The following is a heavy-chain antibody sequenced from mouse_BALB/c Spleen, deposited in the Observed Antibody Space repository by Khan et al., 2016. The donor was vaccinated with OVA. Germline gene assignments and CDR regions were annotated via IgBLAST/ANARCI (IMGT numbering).Heavy chain of an antibody. V-gene: IGHV2-6-7*01. J-gene: IGHJ3*01. CDR3: ARELRLGGFAY. CDR1: GFSLTGFG. D-gene: IGHD1-2*01. Sequence: QVQLKQSGPGLVAPSQSLSITCTVSGFSLTGFGINWVRQPPGKGLEWLGMIWGDGSTDYNSALKSRLSISKDNSKSQVFLKMNSLQTDDTARYYCARELRLGGFAYWGQGTLVTGSA. CDR2: IWGDGST.